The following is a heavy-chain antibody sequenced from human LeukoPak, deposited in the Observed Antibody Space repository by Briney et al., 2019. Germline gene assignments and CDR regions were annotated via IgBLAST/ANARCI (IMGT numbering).Heavy chain of an antibody. V-gene: IGHV1-2*02. CDR2: INPNSYGT. Sequence: WASVKVSCKASGYTFTGYYMHWVRQAPGQGLEWMGWINPNSYGTNYAQKFQGRVTMTRDTSISTAYMELSRLRSDDTAVYYCARGGRVTTVVTLLDYWGREPWSPSPQ. J-gene: IGHJ4*02. CDR1: GYTFTGYY. CDR3: ARGGRVTTVVTLLDY. D-gene: IGHD4-23*01.